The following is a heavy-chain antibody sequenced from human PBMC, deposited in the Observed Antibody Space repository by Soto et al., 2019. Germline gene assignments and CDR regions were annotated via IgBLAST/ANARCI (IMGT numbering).Heavy chain of an antibody. CDR2: ISAYNGNT. J-gene: IGHJ6*02. V-gene: IGHV1-18*01. CDR1: GYTFTSYG. D-gene: IGHD3-3*01. Sequence: GASVKVSCKASGYTFTSYGISWVRQAPGQGLEWMGWISAYNGNTNYAQKLQGRVTMTTDTSTSTAYMELRSLRSEDTAVYYCATPLSTIFGVVIIGHYYYGMDVWGQGTTVTVSS. CDR3: ATPLSTIFGVVIIGHYYYGMDV.